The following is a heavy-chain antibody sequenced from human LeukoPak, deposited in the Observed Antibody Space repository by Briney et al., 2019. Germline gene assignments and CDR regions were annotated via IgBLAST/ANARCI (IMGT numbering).Heavy chain of an antibody. Sequence: GGSLRLSCAASGFPFNPYSMNWVRQAPGKGLEWVSSISSSSSYIYYADSVKGRFTISRDNAKNSLYLQMNSLRAEDTAVYYCARAHSSSWYFDYWGQGTLVTVSS. V-gene: IGHV3-21*01. D-gene: IGHD6-13*01. CDR1: GFPFNPYS. J-gene: IGHJ4*02. CDR3: ARAHSSSWYFDY. CDR2: ISSSSSYI.